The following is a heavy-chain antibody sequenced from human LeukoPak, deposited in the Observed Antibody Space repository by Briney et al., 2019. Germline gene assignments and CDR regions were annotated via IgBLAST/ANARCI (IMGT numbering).Heavy chain of an antibody. Sequence: SETLSLTCTVSGDSISSHYWSWIRQPPGKGLEWIGYIYYSGSTNYNPSLKSRVTTSVDTSKNQFSLKLSSVTAADTAVYYCARRSLCSSTSCYAFDIWGQGTMVTVSS. CDR2: IYYSGST. D-gene: IGHD2-2*01. J-gene: IGHJ3*02. CDR1: GDSISSHY. V-gene: IGHV4-59*11. CDR3: ARRSLCSSTSCYAFDI.